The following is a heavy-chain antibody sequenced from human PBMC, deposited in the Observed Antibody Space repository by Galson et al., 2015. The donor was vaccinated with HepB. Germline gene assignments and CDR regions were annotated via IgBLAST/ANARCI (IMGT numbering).Heavy chain of an antibody. V-gene: IGHV3-30*18. D-gene: IGHD5-18*01. J-gene: IGHJ4*02. CDR2: ISYTGNNQ. CDR1: GFTFSGYA. CDR3: AKGSRGKLWPFDY. Sequence: SLRLSCAASGFTFSGYAMSWVRQAPGKGLEWVAVISYTGNNQYYADSVKGRFSISRDNSNNTQYLQMNSLRTEDTAVYFCAKGSRGKLWPFDYWGQGTLVTVSS.